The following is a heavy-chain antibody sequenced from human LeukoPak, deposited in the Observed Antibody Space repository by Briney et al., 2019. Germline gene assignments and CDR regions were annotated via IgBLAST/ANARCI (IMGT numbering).Heavy chain of an antibody. J-gene: IGHJ5*02. CDR3: ARATVTYTNWFDP. CDR1: GGTFSSYA. CDR2: IIPIFGTA. Sequence: SVKVSCKASGGTFSSYAISWVRQAPGQGLEWMGGIIPIFGTANYAQKFQGRVTITADGSTSTAYMELSSLRSEDTAVYYCARATVTYTNWFDPWGQGTLVTVSS. D-gene: IGHD4-17*01. V-gene: IGHV1-69*13.